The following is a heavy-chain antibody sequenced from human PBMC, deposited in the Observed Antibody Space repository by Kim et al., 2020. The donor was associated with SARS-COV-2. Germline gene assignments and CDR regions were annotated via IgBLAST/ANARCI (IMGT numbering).Heavy chain of an antibody. D-gene: IGHD6-13*01. V-gene: IGHV4-34*01. J-gene: IGHJ4*02. CDR2: INHSGST. Sequence: SETLSLTCAVYGGSFSGYYWSWIRQPPGKGLEWIGEINHSGSTNYNPSLKSRVTISVDTSKNQFSLKLSSVTAADTAVYYCASNHIESIAAAGIETRSYYFDYWGQGTLVTVSS. CDR3: ASNHIESIAAAGIETRSYYFDY. CDR1: GGSFSGYY.